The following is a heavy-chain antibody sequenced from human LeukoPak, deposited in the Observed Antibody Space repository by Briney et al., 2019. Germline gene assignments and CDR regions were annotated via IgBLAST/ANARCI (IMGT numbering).Heavy chain of an antibody. V-gene: IGHV3-7*01. CDR1: GFTFSSYW. CDR3: ARDQDDYVWGSFDY. Sequence: GGSLRLSCAASGFTFSSYWMSWVRRAPGKGLEWVANIKQDGSEKYYVDSVKGRFTISRDNAKNSLYLQMNSLRAEDTAVYYCARDQDDYVWGSFDYWGQGTLVTVSS. CDR2: IKQDGSEK. J-gene: IGHJ4*02. D-gene: IGHD3-16*01.